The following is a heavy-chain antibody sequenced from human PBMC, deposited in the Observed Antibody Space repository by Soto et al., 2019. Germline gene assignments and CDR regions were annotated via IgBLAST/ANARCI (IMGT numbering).Heavy chain of an antibody. V-gene: IGHV3-21*01. CDR1: GFTFSSYS. CDR2: ISSSSSYI. CDR3: AREALYYDCWSGYYNPHDAFDI. Sequence: EVQLVESGGGLVKPGGSLRLSCAASGFTFSSYSMNWVRQAPGKGLEWVSSISSSSSYIYYADSVKGRFTISRDNAKNSLYLQMNSLRAEDTAVYYCAREALYYDCWSGYYNPHDAFDIWGQGTMVTVSS. J-gene: IGHJ3*02. D-gene: IGHD3-3*01.